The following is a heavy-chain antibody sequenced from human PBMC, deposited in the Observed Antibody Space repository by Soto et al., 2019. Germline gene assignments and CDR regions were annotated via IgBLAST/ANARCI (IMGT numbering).Heavy chain of an antibody. CDR1: GGSISSGGYY. CDR3: ARGIEGWYQGRYYYGMDV. V-gene: IGHV4-31*03. J-gene: IGHJ6*02. CDR2: IYYSGST. Sequence: SLTCTVSGGSISSGGYYWSWIRQHPGKGLEWIGYIYYSGSTYYNPSLKSRVTISVDTSKNQFSLKLSSVTAADTAVYYCARGIEGWYQGRYYYGMDVWGQGTTVTVSS. D-gene: IGHD6-19*01.